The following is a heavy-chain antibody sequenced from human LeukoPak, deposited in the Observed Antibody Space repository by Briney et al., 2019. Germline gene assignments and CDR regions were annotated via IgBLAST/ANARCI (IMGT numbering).Heavy chain of an antibody. Sequence: ASVKVSCKASGYTFTGYFMHWVRQAPGQRLEWMGWINPISGGTKYAQKFQGRVTMTRDTSITTAYMELSSLRSDDTALYYCTRDGFSGAAFDYWGQGTLVTVSS. V-gene: IGHV1-2*02. CDR1: GYTFTGYF. CDR3: TRDGFSGAAFDY. CDR2: INPISGGT. J-gene: IGHJ4*02. D-gene: IGHD2/OR15-2a*01.